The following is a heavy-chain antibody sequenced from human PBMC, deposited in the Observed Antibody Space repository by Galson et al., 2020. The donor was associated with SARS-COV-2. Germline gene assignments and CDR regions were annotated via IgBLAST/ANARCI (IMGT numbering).Heavy chain of an antibody. CDR3: AREDYYGSGSGAFDI. J-gene: IGHJ3*02. D-gene: IGHD3-10*01. CDR1: GFTFSRYD. Sequence: GESLKISCAASGFTFSRYDMHWVRQAPGKGLEWVAVMSYDGNDKYYADSVKGRFTISRDNSKNTLYLQMNSLRAEDTAVYYCAREDYYGSGSGAFDIWGQGTMVTVSS. CDR2: MSYDGNDK. V-gene: IGHV3-30*04.